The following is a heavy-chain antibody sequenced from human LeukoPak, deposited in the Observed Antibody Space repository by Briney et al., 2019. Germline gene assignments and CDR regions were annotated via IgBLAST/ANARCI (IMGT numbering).Heavy chain of an antibody. J-gene: IGHJ4*02. CDR2: ISSSGSTI. Sequence: GGSLRLSCAASGFTFSDYYMSWIRQAPGKGLEWVPYISSSGSTIYYADSVKGRFTISRDNVKKSLYLQMNSLRVEDTAVYYCASGVSASRYWGQGTLVTVSS. CDR3: ASGVSASRY. V-gene: IGHV3-11*04. CDR1: GFTFSDYY.